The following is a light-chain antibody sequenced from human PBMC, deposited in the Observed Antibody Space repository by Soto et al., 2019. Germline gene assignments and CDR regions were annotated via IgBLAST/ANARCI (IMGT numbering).Light chain of an antibody. Sequence: DIQMTQSPSTLSASVGDRVTITCRASQSIRSWLAWYQQKPGKAPKLLIYEASSLKSGVPSRFSGSGSGTEFTLTISNLQPDDFATYYCQQYDAYSYTFGQGTKLETK. CDR3: QQYDAYSYT. CDR2: EAS. V-gene: IGKV1-5*03. CDR1: QSIRSW. J-gene: IGKJ2*01.